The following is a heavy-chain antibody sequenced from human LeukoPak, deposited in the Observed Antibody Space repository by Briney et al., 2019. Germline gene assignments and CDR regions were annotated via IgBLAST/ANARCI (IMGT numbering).Heavy chain of an antibody. V-gene: IGHV3-23*01. D-gene: IGHD2-15*01. CDR1: GFTFSSYA. CDR3: AKLPGIIY. Sequence: GGSLRLSCAASGFTFSSYAMSWVRQAPGKGLEWVAAISGSGGSTYYADSVKGRFTISRDNSKNTLYPQMNRLRAEATAVYYCAKLPGIIYWGQGTLVTVSS. CDR2: ISGSGGST. J-gene: IGHJ4*02.